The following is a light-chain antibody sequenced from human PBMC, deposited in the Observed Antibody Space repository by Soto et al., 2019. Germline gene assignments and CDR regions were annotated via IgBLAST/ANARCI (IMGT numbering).Light chain of an antibody. CDR2: AAS. CDR3: QKYNSSPPYT. CDR1: QSISKY. V-gene: IGKV1-27*01. J-gene: IGKJ2*01. Sequence: DIQMTQSPSSLSSSVGDRVTISCRASQSISKYFAWYHQKPGKVPKLLIYAASTLQSGVPSRFSGSGSGTDFTLTISRLQPEDVATYYCQKYNSSPPYTFGQGTKLEIK.